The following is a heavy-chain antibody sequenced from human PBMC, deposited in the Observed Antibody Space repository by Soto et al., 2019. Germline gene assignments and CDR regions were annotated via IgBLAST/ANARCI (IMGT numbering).Heavy chain of an antibody. CDR2: ISGSGGST. J-gene: IGHJ3*02. D-gene: IGHD3-22*01. Sequence: PGGSIRLSCAASGFTFSSYAMSWVRQAPGKGLEWVSAISGSGGSTYYADSVKGRFTISRDNSKNTLYLQMNSRRAEDTAVYYYANFIFYYDSGGYYGPLVVFDMWGKGKMVTVS. CDR1: GFTFSSYA. CDR3: ANFIFYYDSGGYYGPLVVFDM. V-gene: IGHV3-23*01.